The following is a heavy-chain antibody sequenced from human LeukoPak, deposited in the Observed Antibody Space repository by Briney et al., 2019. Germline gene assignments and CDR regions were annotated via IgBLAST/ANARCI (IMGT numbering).Heavy chain of an antibody. CDR3: PRGEYYDFWSGFGGGDY. D-gene: IGHD3-3*01. CDR2: ISSSSSTI. J-gene: IGHJ4*02. Sequence: GGSLRLSCAASGFTFSSYSMNWVRQAPGKGLEWVSYISSSSSTIYYADSVKGRFTISRDNAKNSLYLQMNSLRAEDTAVYYCPRGEYYDFWSGFGGGDYWGQGTLVIVSS. CDR1: GFTFSSYS. V-gene: IGHV3-48*04.